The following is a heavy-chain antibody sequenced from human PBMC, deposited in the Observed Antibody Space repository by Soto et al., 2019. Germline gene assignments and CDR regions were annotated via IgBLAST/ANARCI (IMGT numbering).Heavy chain of an antibody. CDR1: GGSISSFY. D-gene: IGHD1-26*01. CDR2: FFHSGST. Sequence: QVQLQESGPGLVKPSETLSLTCTVSGGSISSFYWIWVRQPPGKGLEWIGYFFHSGSTTYNPSLKSRVTISVDTSKNQLSLQVSSVTAADTAVYYCARYGGTGVSGRFDNWGQGTLVTVSS. J-gene: IGHJ4*02. V-gene: IGHV4-59*01. CDR3: ARYGGTGVSGRFDN.